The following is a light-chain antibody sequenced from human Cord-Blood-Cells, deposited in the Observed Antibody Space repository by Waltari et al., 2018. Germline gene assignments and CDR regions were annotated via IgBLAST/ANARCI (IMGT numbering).Light chain of an antibody. Sequence: SYELTQPPSVSVSPGQTASITCSGDKLGDKYACWYQQKPGQSPVLVIYQDSKRPSRIPERFSGSNSGNTATLTISGTQAMDEADYYCQAWDSSTDYVFGTGTKVTVL. CDR1: KLGDKY. V-gene: IGLV3-1*01. CDR2: QDS. J-gene: IGLJ1*01. CDR3: QAWDSSTDYV.